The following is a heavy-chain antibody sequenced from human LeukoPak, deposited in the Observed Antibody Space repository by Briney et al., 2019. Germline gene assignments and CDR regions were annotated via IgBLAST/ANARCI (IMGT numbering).Heavy chain of an antibody. Sequence: WASVKVSCKASGYTFTGYYMHWVRQAPGQGLEWMGWINPNSGGTNYAQKFQGRVTMTRDTSISTAYMELSRLRSDDTAVYYCAYYYYGSGSYPYWGQGTLVTVSS. CDR1: GYTFTGYY. D-gene: IGHD3-10*01. CDR3: AYYYYGSGSYPY. J-gene: IGHJ4*02. CDR2: INPNSGGT. V-gene: IGHV1-2*02.